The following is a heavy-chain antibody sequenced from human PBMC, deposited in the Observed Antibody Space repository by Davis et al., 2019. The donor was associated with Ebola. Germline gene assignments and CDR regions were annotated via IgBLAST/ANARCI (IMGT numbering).Heavy chain of an antibody. V-gene: IGHV3-7*01. CDR1: GFTFSRYA. D-gene: IGHD3-3*01. CDR3: ARTFGGSYVNYYFDY. J-gene: IGHJ4*02. Sequence: GESLKISCAASGFTFSRYAMSWVRQAPGKGLEWVANIKRDGSDKYYADSVKGRFTISRDNAKNSLYLQMNSLRAEDTAVYYCARTFGGSYVNYYFDYWGQGALVTVSS. CDR2: IKRDGSDK.